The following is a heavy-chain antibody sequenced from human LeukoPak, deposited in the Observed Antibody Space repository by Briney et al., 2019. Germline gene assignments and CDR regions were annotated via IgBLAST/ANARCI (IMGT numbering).Heavy chain of an antibody. CDR3: ASWPVGWYGEDS. J-gene: IGHJ4*02. D-gene: IGHD6-19*01. V-gene: IGHV3-53*01. CDR2: IYGGGST. CDR1: GLSVSSNF. Sequence: GRSLRLSCAATGLSVSSNFMSWVRQAPGKGLEWVSVIYGGGSTYYAGSVKGRFTISRDTPKNTLYLQMNSLRVEDTAVYYCASWPVGWYGEDSWGQGTLVTVSS.